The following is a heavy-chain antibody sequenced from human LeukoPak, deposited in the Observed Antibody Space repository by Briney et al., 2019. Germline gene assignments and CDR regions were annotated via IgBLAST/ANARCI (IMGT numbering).Heavy chain of an antibody. CDR1: GGSISSYY. Sequence: SETLSLTCTVSGGSISSYYWSWIRQPPGRGLGWIGYIYYSGSTNYNPSLKSRVTISVDTSKNQFSLKLSSVTAADTAVYYCARTMVRGVIIPFDYWGQGTLVTVSS. D-gene: IGHD3-10*01. CDR2: IYYSGST. V-gene: IGHV4-59*13. CDR3: ARTMVRGVIIPFDY. J-gene: IGHJ4*02.